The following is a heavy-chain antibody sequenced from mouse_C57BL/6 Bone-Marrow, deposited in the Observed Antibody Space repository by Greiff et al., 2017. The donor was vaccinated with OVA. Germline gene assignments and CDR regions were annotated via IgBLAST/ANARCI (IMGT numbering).Heavy chain of an antibody. CDR3: AKHEGDGYPFAY. CDR2: IWGGGST. Sequence: VKLVESGPGLVAPSQSLSITCTVSGFSLTSYGVDWVRQPPGKGLEWLGVIWGGGSTNYNSAPMSRPGIFKDNSKSQVFLKMNSLQTEDTAMYYCAKHEGDGYPFAYWGQGTLVTVSA. J-gene: IGHJ3*01. V-gene: IGHV2-9*01. D-gene: IGHD2-3*01. CDR1: GFSLTSYG.